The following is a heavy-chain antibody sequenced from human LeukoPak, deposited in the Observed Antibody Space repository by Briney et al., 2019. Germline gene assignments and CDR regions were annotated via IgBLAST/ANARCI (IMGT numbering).Heavy chain of an antibody. CDR2: IKQDGSEK. CDR3: ARDRYYTSYYYYYMDV. CDR1: GFTFSSYW. D-gene: IGHD2/OR15-2a*01. J-gene: IGHJ6*03. Sequence: AGGSLRLSCAASGFTFSSYWMTWVRQAPGKGLEWVAYIKQDGSEKHYVDSVKGRFTISRDNAKNSLYLQMNSLRAEDTAVYYCARDRYYTSYYYYYMDVWGKGTTVTVSS. V-gene: IGHV3-7*01.